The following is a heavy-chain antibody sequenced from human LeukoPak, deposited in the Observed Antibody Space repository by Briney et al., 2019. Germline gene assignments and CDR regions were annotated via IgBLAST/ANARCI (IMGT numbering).Heavy chain of an antibody. CDR2: IYYSGST. V-gene: IGHV4-59*01. Sequence: PSETLSLTCTVSGGSISNYYWSWIRQPPGKGLEWIGYIYYSGSTNYNPSLKSRVTISVDTSKNQFSLKLSSVTAADTAVYYCAREGSSGWRLRYYFDYWGQGTLVTVSS. D-gene: IGHD6-19*01. J-gene: IGHJ4*02. CDR3: AREGSSGWRLRYYFDY. CDR1: GGSISNYY.